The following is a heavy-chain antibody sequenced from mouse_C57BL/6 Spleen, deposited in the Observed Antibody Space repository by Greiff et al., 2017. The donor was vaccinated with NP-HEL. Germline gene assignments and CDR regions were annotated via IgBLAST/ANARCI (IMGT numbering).Heavy chain of an antibody. Sequence: QVQLQQSGPGLVQPSQSLSITCTVSGFSLTSYGVHWVRQSPGKGLEWLGVIWSGGSTDYNAAFISRLSISKDNSKSQVFFKMTSLQADDTARYYCARRDGSSYWYFDVWGTGTTVTVSS. J-gene: IGHJ1*03. V-gene: IGHV2-2*01. D-gene: IGHD1-1*01. CDR3: ARRDGSSYWYFDV. CDR1: GFSLTSYG. CDR2: IWSGGST.